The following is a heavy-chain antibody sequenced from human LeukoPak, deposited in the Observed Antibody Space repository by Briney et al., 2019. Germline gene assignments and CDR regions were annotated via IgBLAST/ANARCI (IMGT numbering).Heavy chain of an antibody. CDR2: IYYSGST. CDR3: ASLQLWFSYFDY. J-gene: IGHJ4*02. D-gene: IGHD5-18*01. Sequence: PSETLSLTCTVSGGSIGSSSYYWGWIRQPPGKGLEWIGSIYYSGSTYYNPSLKSRVTISVDTSKNQFSLKLSSVTAADTALYYCASLQLWFSYFDYWGQGTLVTVSS. V-gene: IGHV4-39*01. CDR1: GGSIGSSSYY.